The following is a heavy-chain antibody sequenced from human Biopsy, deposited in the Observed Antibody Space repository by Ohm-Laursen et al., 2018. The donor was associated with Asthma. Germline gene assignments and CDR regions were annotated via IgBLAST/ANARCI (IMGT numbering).Heavy chain of an antibody. D-gene: IGHD3-10*01. CDR3: ARAVDYSHYYGIDV. V-gene: IGHV1-18*01. Sequence: ASVKVSCKTSGYTFNSAGITWVRQAPGQGLEWMGWISVYNGNTKVAQKLQDRVTMITDTSTSTAYMELRSLRPDDAAVYFCARAVDYSHYYGIDVWGQGATVTVS. CDR2: ISVYNGNT. J-gene: IGHJ6*02. CDR1: GYTFNSAG.